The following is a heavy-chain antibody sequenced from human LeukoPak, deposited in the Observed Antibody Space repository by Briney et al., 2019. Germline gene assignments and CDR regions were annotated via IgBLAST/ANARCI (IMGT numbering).Heavy chain of an antibody. J-gene: IGHJ4*02. V-gene: IGHV3-7*01. CDR2: IKQDGSEK. Sequence: PGGSLRLSCAASGFTFSSYWMSWVRQAPGKGLEWVANIKQDGSEKYYVDSVKGRFTISRDNAKNSLYLQMNSLRAEDTAVYYCARVSWYGYEYYFDYWGQGTLVTVSS. D-gene: IGHD5-12*01. CDR3: ARVSWYGYEYYFDY. CDR1: GFTFSSYW.